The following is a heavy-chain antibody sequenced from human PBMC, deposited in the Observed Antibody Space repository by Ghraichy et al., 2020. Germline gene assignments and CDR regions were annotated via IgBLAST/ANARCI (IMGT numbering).Heavy chain of an antibody. V-gene: IGHV1-8*01. J-gene: IGHJ3*02. D-gene: IGHD4-11*01. Sequence: ASVKVSCKASGYTLTSYDINWVRQSTGQGLEWLGWMNPDSGNTGYAPKFQGRVAMTRDTSISTAYMELNSLRSEDTAVYYCAQQRGQSASDDAFDIWGQGTMVTVSS. CDR1: GYTLTSYD. CDR2: MNPDSGNT. CDR3: AQQRGQSASDDAFDI.